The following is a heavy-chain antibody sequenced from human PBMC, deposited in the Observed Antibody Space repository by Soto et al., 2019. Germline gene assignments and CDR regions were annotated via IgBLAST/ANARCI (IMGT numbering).Heavy chain of an antibody. V-gene: IGHV4-30-2*01. CDR2: IYHSGST. CDR3: ARGQKHIVVVTAPRGYYYGMEV. J-gene: IGHJ6*02. Sequence: SETLSLTCAVSGGSISSGGYSWSWIRQPPGKGLEWIGYIYHSGSTYYNPSLKSRVTISVDRSKNQFSLKLSSVTAADTAVYYCARGQKHIVVVTAPRGYYYGMEVWGQGTTVTVSS. CDR1: GGSISSGGYS. D-gene: IGHD2-21*02.